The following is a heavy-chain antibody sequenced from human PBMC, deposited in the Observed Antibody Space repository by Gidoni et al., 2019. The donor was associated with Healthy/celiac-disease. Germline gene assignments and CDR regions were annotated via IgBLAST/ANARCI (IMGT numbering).Heavy chain of an antibody. CDR1: GFTFSSFG. D-gene: IGHD6-13*01. CDR2: IWYDGSNK. J-gene: IGHJ4*02. Sequence: QVPLVESGGGVVQPGRSLRLPFEASGFTFSSFGMHWVRQAPGKGLEWVAVIWYDGSNKYYADSVKGRFTISRDNSKNTLYLQMNSLRAEDTAVYYCARDSYSSSWYDPGIFDYWGQGTLVTVSS. V-gene: IGHV3-33*01. CDR3: ARDSYSSSWYDPGIFDY.